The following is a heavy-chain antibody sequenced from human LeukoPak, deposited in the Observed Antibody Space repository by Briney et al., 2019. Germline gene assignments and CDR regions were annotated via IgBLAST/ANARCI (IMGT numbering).Heavy chain of an antibody. D-gene: IGHD6-6*01. CDR2: IIPIFGTA. CDR3: ASLAASSLDYYYYMDV. CDR1: GGTFSSYA. Sequence: GASVKVSCKASGGTFSSYAISWVRQAPGQGLEWMGGIIPIFGTANYAQKFQGRVAITTDESTSTAYMELSSLRSEDTAVYYCASLAASSLDYYYYMDVWGKGTTVTVSS. J-gene: IGHJ6*03. V-gene: IGHV1-69*05.